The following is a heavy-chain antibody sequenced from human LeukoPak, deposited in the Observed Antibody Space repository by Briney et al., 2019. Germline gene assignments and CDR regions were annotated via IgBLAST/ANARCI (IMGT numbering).Heavy chain of an antibody. V-gene: IGHV3-53*01. Sequence: GGSLRLSCAASGFIVSSNDMSWVRQAPGKGLEWVSVIYIGGGTSYADSVKGRFIISRDNSKNTLYLQMNSLRAEDTAVYYCARDGGSYLFDYWGQGTLVTVPS. CDR1: GFIVSSND. J-gene: IGHJ4*02. CDR2: IYIGGGT. CDR3: ARDGGSYLFDY. D-gene: IGHD1-26*01.